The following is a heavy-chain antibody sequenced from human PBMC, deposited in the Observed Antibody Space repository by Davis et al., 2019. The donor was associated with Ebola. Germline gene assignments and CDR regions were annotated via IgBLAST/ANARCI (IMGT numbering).Heavy chain of an antibody. D-gene: IGHD1-26*01. CDR1: GFSFKNYE. CDR3: ASVGGTSGSFLDC. Sequence: PGGSLRLSCAASGFSFKNYEMNWVRQAPGKGLEWLSYIYNGGSPTYYADSVKGRFTVSRDNTKNPLYLQMTNLSADDPAIYYCASVGGTSGSFLDCWGRGTLVTVSA. J-gene: IGHJ4*02. V-gene: IGHV3-48*03. CDR2: IYNGGSPT.